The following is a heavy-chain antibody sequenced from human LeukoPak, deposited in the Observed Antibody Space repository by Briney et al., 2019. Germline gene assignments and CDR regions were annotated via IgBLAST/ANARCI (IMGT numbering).Heavy chain of an antibody. CDR1: GFSFSNYA. V-gene: IGHV3-23*01. J-gene: IGHJ6*03. CDR3: AKQRGALRENYYMDV. CDR2: NAGSSSR. Sequence: GGSLRLSCLASGFSFSNYAMSWVRKAPGKGLERVSNAGSSSRLYGDSVKGRFSVSRDNSKNTLYLQTNSLRADDTAVYYCAKQRGALRENYYMDVWGKGTTVTVSS.